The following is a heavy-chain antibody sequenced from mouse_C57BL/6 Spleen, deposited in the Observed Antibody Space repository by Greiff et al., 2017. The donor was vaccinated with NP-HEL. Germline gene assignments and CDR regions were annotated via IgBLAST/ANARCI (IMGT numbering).Heavy chain of an antibody. CDR1: GYTFTSYW. CDR3: ASSPHYYSSSYWYFDV. D-gene: IGHD1-1*01. J-gene: IGHJ1*03. V-gene: IGHV1-53*01. CDR2: SNPSNGGT. Sequence: QVQLQQPGTELVKPGASVKLSCKASGYTFTSYWMHWVKQRPGQGLEWIGNSNPSNGGTNYNEKFKSKATLTVDKSSSTAYMQLSSLTSEGSAVYYCASSPHYYSSSYWYFDVWGTGTTVTVSS.